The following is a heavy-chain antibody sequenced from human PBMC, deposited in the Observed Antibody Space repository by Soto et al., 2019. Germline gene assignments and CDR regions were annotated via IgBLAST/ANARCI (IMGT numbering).Heavy chain of an antibody. J-gene: IGHJ4*02. V-gene: IGHV3-48*03. Sequence: RRLSCAASGFTFSNYEMNWVRQAPGKGLEWVSYITSSGGTIYYADSVKGRFTISRDNAKNSLYLQMNGLRAEDTAVYYCARGNSPVNVYWGQGTLVTVSS. CDR2: ITSSGGTI. CDR3: ARGNSPVNVY. D-gene: IGHD3-16*02. CDR1: GFTFSNYE.